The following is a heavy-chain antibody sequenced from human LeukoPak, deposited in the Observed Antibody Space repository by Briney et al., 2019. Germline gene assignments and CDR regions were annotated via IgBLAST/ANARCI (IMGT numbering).Heavy chain of an antibody. CDR2: ISYDGSYK. Sequence: GGSLRLSCAASGFSFSSYAMHWVRQAPGKGLEWVAVISYDGSYKDYADSVKGRFTVSRDNSKSTMYVQMNSLRAEDTAVYYCARGARKGDDYGGFFDYWGQGTLVTVSS. V-gene: IGHV3-30*01. J-gene: IGHJ4*02. D-gene: IGHD4-23*01. CDR1: GFSFSSYA. CDR3: ARGARKGDDYGGFFDY.